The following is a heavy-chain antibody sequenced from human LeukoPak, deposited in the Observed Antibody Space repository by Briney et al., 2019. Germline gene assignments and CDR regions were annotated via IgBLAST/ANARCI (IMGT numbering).Heavy chain of an antibody. J-gene: IGHJ4*02. Sequence: GGSLRLSCAASGFTFSSYAMSWVRQAPGRGLEWVSAISGSGGSTYYADSVKGRFTISRDNSKNTLYLQMNSLRAEDTAVYYCANDYDFWSGYFDYWGQGTLVTVSS. D-gene: IGHD3-3*01. CDR2: ISGSGGST. CDR3: ANDYDFWSGYFDY. CDR1: GFTFSSYA. V-gene: IGHV3-23*01.